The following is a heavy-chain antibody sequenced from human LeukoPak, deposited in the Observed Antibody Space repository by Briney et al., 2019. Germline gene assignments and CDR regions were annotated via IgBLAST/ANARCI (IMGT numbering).Heavy chain of an antibody. CDR3: ARHGLARLMGGSYYFDY. CDR1: GGSISSYY. D-gene: IGHD1-26*01. Sequence: PSETLSLTCTVSGGSISSYYWSWIRQPPGKGLEWIGYIYYSGSTNYNPSLKSRVTISVDTSKNQFSLKLSSVTAADTAVYYCARHGLARLMGGSYYFDYWGQGTLVTVSS. V-gene: IGHV4-59*08. CDR2: IYYSGST. J-gene: IGHJ4*02.